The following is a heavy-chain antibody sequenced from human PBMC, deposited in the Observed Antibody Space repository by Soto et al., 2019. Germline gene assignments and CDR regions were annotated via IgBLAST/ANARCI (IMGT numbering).Heavy chain of an antibody. J-gene: IGHJ4*02. D-gene: IGHD3-10*01. CDR2: IIPILGIA. CDR3: ARDRGAGGENY. CDR1: GGTFSSYT. Sequence: QVQLVQSGAEVKKPGSSVKVSCKASGGTFSSYTISWVRQAPGQGLEWMGRIIPILGIANYAQKFQGRVTINADKSTSTANMELSSLRSEDTAGYYCARDRGAGGENYWGQGTLVTVSS. V-gene: IGHV1-69*08.